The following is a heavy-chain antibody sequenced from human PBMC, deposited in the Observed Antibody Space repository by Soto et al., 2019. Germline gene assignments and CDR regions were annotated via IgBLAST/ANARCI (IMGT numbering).Heavy chain of an antibody. V-gene: IGHV3-23*01. CDR1: GFTFNNYA. CDR3: AKDRLAGNFDY. J-gene: IGHJ4*02. CDR2: ISATGGST. Sequence: PGGSLRLSFAASGFTFNNYAMNLVRQAPGKGLEWVATISATGGSTYYADSVKGRFTISRDNSKNTLYLQMNGLRVEDTAVYYCAKDRLAGNFDYWGQGTQVTVSS.